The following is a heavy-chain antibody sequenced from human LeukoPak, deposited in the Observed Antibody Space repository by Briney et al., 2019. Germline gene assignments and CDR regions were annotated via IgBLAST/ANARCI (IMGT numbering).Heavy chain of an antibody. CDR3: AKQMAVDYFDY. V-gene: IGHV3-30*18. CDR1: GFTFSNFG. D-gene: IGHD5-24*01. Sequence: TGGSLRLSCAASGFTFSNFGMHWVRQAPGKGLEWVSVISYDGKNEYYTDSVKGRFTISRDNAKNTLYLQMNSLRAEDTAVYYCAKQMAVDYFDYSGQGTLVTVSS. J-gene: IGHJ4*02. CDR2: ISYDGKNE.